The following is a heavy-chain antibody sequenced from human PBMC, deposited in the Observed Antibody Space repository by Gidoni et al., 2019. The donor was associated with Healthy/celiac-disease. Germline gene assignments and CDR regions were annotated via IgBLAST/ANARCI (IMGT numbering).Heavy chain of an antibody. CDR1: GFTFSSSS. V-gene: IGHV3-21*01. CDR2: ICSSSSYI. Sequence: EVQLVESGGGLVKPGGSLRLSCAASGFTFSSSSMNWVRQAPEKGLEWVSSICSSSSYIYYADSVKGRFTISRDNAKNSLYLQMNSLRAEDTAVYYCARDRVKIFGVAADYYYYYGMDVWGQGTTVTVSS. CDR3: ARDRVKIFGVAADYYYYYGMDV. D-gene: IGHD3-3*01. J-gene: IGHJ6*02.